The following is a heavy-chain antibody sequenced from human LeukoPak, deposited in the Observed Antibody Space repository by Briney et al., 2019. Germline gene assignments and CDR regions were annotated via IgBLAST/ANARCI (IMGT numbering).Heavy chain of an antibody. CDR3: ARGLYSSSLYYFDY. V-gene: IGHV3-33*01. CDR2: IWYDGSNK. CDR1: GFTFSSYG. Sequence: GGSLRLSCAASGFTFSSYGMHWVRQAPGKGLEWVAVIWYDGSNKYYADPVKGRFTISRDNSKNTLYLQMNSLRAEDTAVYYCARGLYSSSLYYFDYWGQGTLVTVSS. D-gene: IGHD6-6*01. J-gene: IGHJ4*02.